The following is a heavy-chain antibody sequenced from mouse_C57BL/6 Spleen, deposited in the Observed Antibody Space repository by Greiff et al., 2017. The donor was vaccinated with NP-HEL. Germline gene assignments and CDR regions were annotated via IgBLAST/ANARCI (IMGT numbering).Heavy chain of an antibody. CDR2: IYPGDGDT. CDR3: ARVYSNYYFDY. D-gene: IGHD2-5*01. Sequence: QVQLQQSGPELVKPGASVKISCKASGYAFSSSWMNWVKQRPGKGLEWIGRIYPGDGDTNYNGKFKGKATLTADKSSSTAYMQLSSLTSEDSAVYFCARVYSNYYFDYWGKGTTLTVSS. V-gene: IGHV1-82*01. CDR1: GYAFSSSW. J-gene: IGHJ2*01.